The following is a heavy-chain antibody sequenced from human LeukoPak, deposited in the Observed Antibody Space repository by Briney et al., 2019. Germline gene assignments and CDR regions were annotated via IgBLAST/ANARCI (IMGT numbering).Heavy chain of an antibody. D-gene: IGHD3-10*02. Sequence: TGGSLRLSCAASGFSFSSYGMSWVLQAPGKGLEWVSAISGSGGSTYYADSVKGRFTISRDNAKNSLYLQMNSLRAEDTAVYYCAELGITMIGGVWGKGTTVTISS. CDR1: GFSFSSYG. J-gene: IGHJ6*04. V-gene: IGHV3-23*01. CDR2: ISGSGGST. CDR3: AELGITMIGGV.